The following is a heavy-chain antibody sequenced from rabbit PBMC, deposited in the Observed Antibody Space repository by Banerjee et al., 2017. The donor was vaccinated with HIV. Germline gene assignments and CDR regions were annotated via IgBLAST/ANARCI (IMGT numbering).Heavy chain of an antibody. V-gene: IGHV1S40*01. CDR3: ARGADIDVYNL. CDR1: GFSFSNKYV. J-gene: IGHJ6*01. CDR2: INTNSGNT. D-gene: IGHD1-1*01. Sequence: QSLEESGGDLVKPEGSLTLTCTASGFSFSNKYVMCWVRQAPGKGLEWIACINTNSGNTVYASWAKGRFSISRTSSTTVTLQMTSLTAADTATYFCARGADIDVYNLWGPGTLVTVS.